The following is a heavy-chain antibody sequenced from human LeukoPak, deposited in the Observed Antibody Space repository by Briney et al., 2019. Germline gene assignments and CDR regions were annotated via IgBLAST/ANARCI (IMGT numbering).Heavy chain of an antibody. J-gene: IGHJ4*02. CDR3: ATYRQVLLPFES. CDR2: ISYDGSNK. CDR1: GFTFSSYA. V-gene: IGHV3-30*04. D-gene: IGHD2-8*02. Sequence: GSLRLSCAASGFTFSSYAMHWVRQAPGKGLEWVAVISYDGSNKYYADSVKGRFTISRDNSKNTLSLQMNSLRAEDTAIYYCATYRQVLLPFESWGQGTLVTVSS.